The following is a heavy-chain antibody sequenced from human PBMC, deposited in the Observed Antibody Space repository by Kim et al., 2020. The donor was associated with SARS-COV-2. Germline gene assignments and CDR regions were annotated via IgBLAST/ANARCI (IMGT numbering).Heavy chain of an antibody. CDR3: ARTTSLDY. V-gene: IGHV1-18*01. CDR2: INPYNGNT. Sequence: ASVKVSCKASGYIFTTYGITWVRQAPGQGLECMGWINPYNGNTKYARNFQGRVTMTTDTSTTTVYIELGSLRSDDTAVYYCARTTSLDYWGQGTLVTVSS. J-gene: IGHJ4*02. D-gene: IGHD4-17*01. CDR1: GYIFTTYG.